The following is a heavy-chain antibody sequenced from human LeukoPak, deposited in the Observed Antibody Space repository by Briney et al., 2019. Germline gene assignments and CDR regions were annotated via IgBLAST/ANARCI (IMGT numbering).Heavy chain of an antibody. J-gene: IGHJ4*01. CDR3: AKGRGVGDY. Sequence: GGSLRLSCAASGFTFSSYGMTWVRQAPGKGLEWVSGISGSGGSTYYADSVKGRFTISRDNSKNTLYLQMNSLRAEDTAVYYCAKGRGVGDYWGQGTLVTVSS. D-gene: IGHD1-26*01. CDR1: GFTFSSYG. V-gene: IGHV3-23*01. CDR2: ISGSGGST.